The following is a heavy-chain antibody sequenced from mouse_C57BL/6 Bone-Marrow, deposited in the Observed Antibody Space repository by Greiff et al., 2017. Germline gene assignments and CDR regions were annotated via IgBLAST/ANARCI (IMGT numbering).Heavy chain of an antibody. CDR1: GFNIKDDY. V-gene: IGHV14-4*01. Sequence: EVKLQESGAELVRPGASVKLSCTASGFNIKDDYMHWVKPRPEQGLEWIGWIDPENGDTEYASKFQGKATITADTSSNTAYLQLSSLTSEDTAVYYCTTLLITTLDYWGQGTSVTVSS. CDR2: IDPENGDT. J-gene: IGHJ4*01. CDR3: TTLLITTLDY. D-gene: IGHD1-1*01.